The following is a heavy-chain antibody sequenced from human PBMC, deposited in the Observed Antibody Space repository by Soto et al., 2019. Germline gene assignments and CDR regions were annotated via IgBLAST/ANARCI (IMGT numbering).Heavy chain of an antibody. CDR3: ARSSGGSGKLWNYYGMDV. Sequence: GGSLRLSCAASGFGVSNNYMSWVRQAPGKGLEWVSVIYAGGNTHYADSVEGRFTISRDNSNNMLYLQMNSLRAEDTAVYYCARSSGGSGKLWNYYGMDVWGQGTTVTVSS. CDR1: GFGVSNNY. D-gene: IGHD3-10*01. CDR2: IYAGGNT. J-gene: IGHJ6*02. V-gene: IGHV3-66*01.